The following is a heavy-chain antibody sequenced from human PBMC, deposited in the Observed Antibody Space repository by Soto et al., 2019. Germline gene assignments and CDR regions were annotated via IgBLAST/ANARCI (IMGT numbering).Heavy chain of an antibody. CDR1: GFTFSSYA. CDR3: AREGRGLGFLEWLSVTPSNWFDP. J-gene: IGHJ5*02. CDR2: ISSSSSTI. Sequence: PGGSLRLSCAASGFTFSSYAMSWVRQAPGKGLEWVSYISSSSSTIYYADSVKGRFTISRDNAKNSLYLQMNSLRAEDTAVYYCAREGRGLGFLEWLSVTPSNWFDPWGQGTLVTVSS. V-gene: IGHV3-48*01. D-gene: IGHD3-3*01.